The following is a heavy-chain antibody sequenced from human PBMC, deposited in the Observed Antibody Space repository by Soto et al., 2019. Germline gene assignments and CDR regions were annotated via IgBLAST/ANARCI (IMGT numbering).Heavy chain of an antibody. Sequence: QVQLQESGPGLVKPSQTLSLTCTVSGGSISSGGYYWSWIRQHPGKGLEWIGYIYYSGSTNYNPSLKSRVTISVDTSKNQFSLKLSSVTAADTAVYYCARLEYCSGGSCYKMIDYWGQGTLVTVSS. CDR2: IYYSGST. CDR1: GGSISSGGYY. D-gene: IGHD2-15*01. CDR3: ARLEYCSGGSCYKMIDY. J-gene: IGHJ4*02. V-gene: IGHV4-31*03.